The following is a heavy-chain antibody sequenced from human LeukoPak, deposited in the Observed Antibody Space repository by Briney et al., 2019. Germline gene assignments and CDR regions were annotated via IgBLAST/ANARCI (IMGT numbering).Heavy chain of an antibody. CDR2: IIPILGIA. J-gene: IGHJ4*02. CDR3: VRERGRDYDDY. Sequence: ASVKVSCKASGGTFSSYAISWVRQAPGQGLEWMGRIIPILGIANYAQKFQGRVTITADKSTSTAYMELSSLRSEDTAVYYCVRERGRDYDDYWGQGTLVTVSS. CDR1: GGTFSSYA. V-gene: IGHV1-69*04. D-gene: IGHD3-16*01.